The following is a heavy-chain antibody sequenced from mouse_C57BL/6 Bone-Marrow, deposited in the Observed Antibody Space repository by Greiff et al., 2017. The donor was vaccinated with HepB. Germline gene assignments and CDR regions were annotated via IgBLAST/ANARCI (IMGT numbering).Heavy chain of an antibody. CDR2: IYPRSGNT. J-gene: IGHJ2*01. CDR1: GYTFTSYG. CDR3: AYYDYDPYYFYY. D-gene: IGHD2-4*01. Sequence: LVESGAELARPGASVKLSCKASGYTFTSYGISWVKQRTGQGLEWIGEIYPRSGNTYYNEKFKGKATLTADKSSSTAYMELRSLTSEDSAVYFCAYYDYDPYYFYYWGQGTTLTVSS. V-gene: IGHV1-81*01.